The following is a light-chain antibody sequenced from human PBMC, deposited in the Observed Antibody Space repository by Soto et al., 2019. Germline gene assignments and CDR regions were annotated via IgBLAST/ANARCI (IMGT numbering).Light chain of an antibody. CDR1: QSVSSSY. J-gene: IGKJ1*01. CDR2: GAS. V-gene: IGKV3-20*01. Sequence: EIVLTQSPGTLSLSPGERATLSCRASQSVSSSYLAWYQQKPGQAPRLLIYGASSRATGIPDRFSGSGSGTDFTLTISKLEPEDCVVYYCQQYGSSLWTFGQGTKGQI. CDR3: QQYGSSLWT.